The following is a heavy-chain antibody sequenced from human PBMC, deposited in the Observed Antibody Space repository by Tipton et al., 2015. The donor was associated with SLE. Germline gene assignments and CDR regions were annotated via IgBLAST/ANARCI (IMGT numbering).Heavy chain of an antibody. D-gene: IGHD3-22*01. J-gene: IGHJ2*01. CDR3: ASTDTSGLLDWYFDL. Sequence: TLSLTCTVSTGSISSSSYYWGWIRQPPGKGLEWIGRMYYSGTTYYNPSLKSRVAMSLDTSKNQFSLRLSSVTAADTAMYFCASTDTSGLLDWYFDLWGRGTLVTVSS. CDR2: MYYSGTT. CDR1: TGSISSSSYY. V-gene: IGHV4-39*07.